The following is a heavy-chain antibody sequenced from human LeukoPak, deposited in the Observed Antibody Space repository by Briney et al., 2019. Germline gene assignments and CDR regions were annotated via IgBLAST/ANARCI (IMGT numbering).Heavy chain of an antibody. CDR1: GFTFSSFW. J-gene: IGHJ4*02. Sequence: GGSLRLSCAASGFTFSSFWMSWVRQAPGKGLEWVANLKQDGSEEYYVDSVKGRFTISRDTAKNSLYMQMNSLRAEDTAVYYGARWEGNGYYFDYRGQGTLVIVSS. CDR3: ARWEGNGYYFDY. D-gene: IGHD3-22*01. CDR2: LKQDGSEE. V-gene: IGHV3-7*01.